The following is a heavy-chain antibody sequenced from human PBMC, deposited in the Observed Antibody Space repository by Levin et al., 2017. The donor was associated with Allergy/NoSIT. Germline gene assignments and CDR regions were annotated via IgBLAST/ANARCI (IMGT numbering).Heavy chain of an antibody. CDR3: ASGGSGWPFDN. D-gene: IGHD6-19*01. CDR1: GFSFSGYN. V-gene: IGHV3-21*01. Sequence: PGGSLRLSCAASGFSFSGYNMNWVRQAPGKGLEWVASISSNSVYIFYAESLKGRFTISRDNAKNSLYLQVNSLRAEDTAVYYCASGGSGWPFDNWGQGTLVTVSS. CDR2: ISSNSVYI. J-gene: IGHJ4*02.